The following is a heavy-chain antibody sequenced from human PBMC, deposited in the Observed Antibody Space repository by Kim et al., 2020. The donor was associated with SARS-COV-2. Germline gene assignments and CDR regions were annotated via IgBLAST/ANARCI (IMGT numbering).Heavy chain of an antibody. J-gene: IGHJ3*02. D-gene: IGHD3-22*01. V-gene: IGHV4-30-4*01. CDR1: GGSISSGDYY. CDR2: IYYSGST. CDR3: AREVPLYYDTYGRAFDI. Sequence: SETLSLTCTVSGGSISSGDYYWSWIRQPPGKGLEWIGYIYYSGSTYYNPSLKSRVTISVDTSKNQFSLKLSSVTAADTAVYYCAREVPLYYDTYGRAFDIWGQGTMVTVSS.